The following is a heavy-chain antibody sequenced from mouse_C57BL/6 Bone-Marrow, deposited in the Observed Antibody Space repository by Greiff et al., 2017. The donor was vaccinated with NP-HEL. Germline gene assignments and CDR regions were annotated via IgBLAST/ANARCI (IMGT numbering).Heavy chain of an antibody. D-gene: IGHD2-1*01. CDR1: GFSLTSYG. J-gene: IGHJ3*01. Sequence: QVQLQQSGPGLVAPSQSLSITCTVSGFSLTSYGVDWVRQSPGKGLEWLGVIWGVGSTNYNSALKSRLSIRKDNSKSQVFLKMNSLQTDDTAMYYCATRSTMVPFAYWGQGTLVTVSA. V-gene: IGHV2-6*01. CDR2: IWGVGST. CDR3: ATRSTMVPFAY.